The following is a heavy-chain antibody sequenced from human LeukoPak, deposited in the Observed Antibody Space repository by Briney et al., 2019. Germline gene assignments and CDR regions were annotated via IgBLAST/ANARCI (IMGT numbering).Heavy chain of an antibody. CDR1: GYTFTSYY. CDR3: ARAALGCSSTSCYTSYYYYMDV. D-gene: IGHD2-2*02. V-gene: IGHV1-46*01. Sequence: ASVKVSCKASGYTFTSYYMHWVRQAPGHGLEWMGIINPSGGSTSYAQKFQGRVTMTRDTSTGTVYMELSSLRSEDTAVYYCARAALGCSSTSCYTSYYYYMDVWGKGTTVTVSS. J-gene: IGHJ6*03. CDR2: INPSGGST.